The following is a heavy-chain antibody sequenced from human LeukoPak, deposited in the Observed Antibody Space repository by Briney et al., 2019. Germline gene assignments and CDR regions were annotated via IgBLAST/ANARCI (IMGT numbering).Heavy chain of an antibody. Sequence: NPSETLSLTCAVYGGSFSGYYWSWIRQPAGKGLEWIGRIYTSGSTNYNPSLKSRVTISVDTSKNQFSLKLSSVTAADTAVYYCARDKVGAKRYYFDYWGQGTLVTVSS. CDR1: GGSFSGYY. CDR2: IYTSGST. CDR3: ARDKVGAKRYYFDY. J-gene: IGHJ4*02. D-gene: IGHD1-26*01. V-gene: IGHV4-4*07.